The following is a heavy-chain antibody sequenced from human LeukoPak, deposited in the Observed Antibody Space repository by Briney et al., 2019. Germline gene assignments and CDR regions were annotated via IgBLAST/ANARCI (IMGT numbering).Heavy chain of an antibody. Sequence: GGSLRLSCAASGFTVSSNYMSWVRQAPGKGLEWVSVIYSGGSTYYADSVKGRFTISRDNAKNSLYLQMNSLRAEDTAVYYCAREVSVVRGVDWGQGTLVTVSS. CDR3: AREVSVVRGVD. J-gene: IGHJ4*02. CDR2: IYSGGST. V-gene: IGHV3-66*01. CDR1: GFTVSSNY. D-gene: IGHD3-10*01.